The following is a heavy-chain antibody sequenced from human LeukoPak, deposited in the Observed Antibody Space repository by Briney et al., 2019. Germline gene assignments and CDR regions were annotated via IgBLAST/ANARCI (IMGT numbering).Heavy chain of an antibody. J-gene: IGHJ4*02. D-gene: IGHD3-9*01. V-gene: IGHV1-18*01. CDR2: IRGDNGDT. CDR1: GYTFSSYG. Sequence: ASVKVSCKTSGYTFSSYGITWVRQAPGQGLEWVGWIRGDNGDTNYAQKLQGRVTMTTDKSTSTAYMELRSLGSDETAVYYCARVGLLTGYYFFDYWGQGTLVTVSS. CDR3: ARVGLLTGYYFFDY.